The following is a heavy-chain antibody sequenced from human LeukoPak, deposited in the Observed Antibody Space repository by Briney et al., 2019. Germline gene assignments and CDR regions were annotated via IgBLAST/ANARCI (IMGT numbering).Heavy chain of an antibody. D-gene: IGHD3-22*01. Sequence: GASVKVSCKASVYTFTSYGISWVRQAPGQGLEWMGWISAYNGNTNYAQKLQGRVTMTTDTSTSTAYMELRSLRSDDPAVYYCARGGPYYYDSSGTEGDYWGQGTLVTVSS. CDR3: ARGGPYYYDSSGTEGDY. CDR1: VYTFTSYG. V-gene: IGHV1-18*01. J-gene: IGHJ4*02. CDR2: ISAYNGNT.